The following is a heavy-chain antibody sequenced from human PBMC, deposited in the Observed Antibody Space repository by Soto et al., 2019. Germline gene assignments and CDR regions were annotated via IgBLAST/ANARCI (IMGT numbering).Heavy chain of an antibody. Sequence: QVQLQESGPGLVKPSETLSLTCTVSGGSISSYYWSWIRQPPGKGLEWIGYIYYSGSTNYNPSLKSRXTISXDTSXXXXXXXXXXXXAXXXXXXXXXXXXERVXMPSGYWGQGTLVTVSS. D-gene: IGHD2-2*01. V-gene: IGHV4-59*01. CDR2: IYYSGST. J-gene: IGHJ4*02. CDR3: XXXXERVXMPSGY. CDR1: GGSISSYY.